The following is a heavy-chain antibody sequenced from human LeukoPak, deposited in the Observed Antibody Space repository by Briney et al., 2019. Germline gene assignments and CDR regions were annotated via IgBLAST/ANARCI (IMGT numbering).Heavy chain of an antibody. J-gene: IGHJ5*02. CDR3: ARGLSYYDFWSGLNLNWFDP. CDR2: INLSGST. V-gene: IGHV4-34*01. CDR1: GGSFSGYY. Sequence: SETLSLTCAVYGGSFSGYYWSWIRQPPGKGLEWIGEINLSGSTNYNPSLKSRVTISVDTSKNQFSLKLSSVTAADTAVYYCARGLSYYDFWSGLNLNWFDPWGQGTLVTVSS. D-gene: IGHD3-3*01.